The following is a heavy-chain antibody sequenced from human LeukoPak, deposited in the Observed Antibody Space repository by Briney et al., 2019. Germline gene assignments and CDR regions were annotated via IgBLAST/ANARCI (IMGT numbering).Heavy chain of an antibody. V-gene: IGHV3-48*01. Sequence: GGSLRLSCAASGFTFRNYNIDWVRQAPGQGLEWVSCIRIITSAIYFADSVKGRFTVSRDNAKNSLYLQMNSLRAEDTAVYYCAKFIAAPFYFDYWGQGTLVTVSS. CDR2: IRIITSAI. CDR3: AKFIAAPFYFDY. CDR1: GFTFRNYN. J-gene: IGHJ4*02. D-gene: IGHD6-13*01.